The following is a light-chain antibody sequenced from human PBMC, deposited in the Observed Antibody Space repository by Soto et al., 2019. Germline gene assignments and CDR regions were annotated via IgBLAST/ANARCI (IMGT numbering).Light chain of an antibody. J-gene: IGKJ1*01. Sequence: EIVLTQSPGALSWSPGERATLSCRASQSVTNYLAWYQQKPGQAPRLLIYDASNRATGVPPRFSGSGTGTDFTLTISSLEPEDSAVYYCQQRSNWPPWTFGQGTKVDI. V-gene: IGKV3-11*01. CDR3: QQRSNWPPWT. CDR1: QSVTNY. CDR2: DAS.